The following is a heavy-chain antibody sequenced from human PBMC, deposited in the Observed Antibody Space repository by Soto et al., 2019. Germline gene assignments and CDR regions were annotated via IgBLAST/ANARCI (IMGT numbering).Heavy chain of an antibody. J-gene: IGHJ4*02. CDR1: GFTFSSYG. CDR3: AKDGPDYYGSGTYFDY. CDR2: ISYDGSNK. D-gene: IGHD3-10*01. V-gene: IGHV3-30*18. Sequence: PGGSLRLSCAASGFTFSSYGMHWVRQAPGKGLEWVAVISYDGSNKYYADSAKGRFTISRDNFKNTLILQMNSLRAEDTALYYCAKDGPDYYGSGTYFDYWGQGTLVTVSS.